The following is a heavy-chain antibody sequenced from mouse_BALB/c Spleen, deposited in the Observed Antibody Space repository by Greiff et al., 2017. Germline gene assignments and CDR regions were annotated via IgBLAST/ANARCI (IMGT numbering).Heavy chain of an antibody. Sequence: EVMLVESGGGLVKPGGSLKLSCAASGFTFSSYTMSWVRQTPEKRLEWVATISSGGSYTYYPDSVKGRFTISRDNAKNTLYLQMSSLKSEDTAMYYCTRVHDGYYSMDYWGQGTSVTVSS. D-gene: IGHD2-3*01. CDR1: GFTFSSYT. CDR3: TRVHDGYYSMDY. V-gene: IGHV5-6-4*01. CDR2: ISSGGSYT. J-gene: IGHJ4*01.